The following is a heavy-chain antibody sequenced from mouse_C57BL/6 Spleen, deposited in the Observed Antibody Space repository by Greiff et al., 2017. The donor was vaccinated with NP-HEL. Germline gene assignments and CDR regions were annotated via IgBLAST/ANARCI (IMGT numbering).Heavy chain of an antibody. Sequence: QVQLKQSGAELVKPGASVKISCKASGYAFSSYWMNWVKQRPGKGLEWIGQIYPGDGDTNYNGRFKGKATLTADKSSSTAYMQLSSLTSEDSAVYFCALRSELGRGRYYAMDYWGQGTSVTVSS. V-gene: IGHV1-80*01. CDR1: GYAFSSYW. J-gene: IGHJ4*01. CDR2: IYPGDGDT. CDR3: ALRSELGRGRYYAMDY. D-gene: IGHD4-1*01.